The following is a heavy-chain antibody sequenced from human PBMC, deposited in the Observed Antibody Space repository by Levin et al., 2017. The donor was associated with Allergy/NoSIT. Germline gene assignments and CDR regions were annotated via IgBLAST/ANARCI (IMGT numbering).Heavy chain of an antibody. CDR3: ASDGSYDTLDI. D-gene: IGHD6-6*01. CDR1: GFTFSSYG. Sequence: GGSLRLSCAASGFTFSSYGMHWVRQAPGKGLEWVSSISSSSTYIYYADSLKGRFTISRDDAKNSLSLQMNSLRVEDTAVYYCASDGSYDTLDIWGQGTMVTVSS. V-gene: IGHV3-21*01. J-gene: IGHJ3*02. CDR2: ISSSSTYI.